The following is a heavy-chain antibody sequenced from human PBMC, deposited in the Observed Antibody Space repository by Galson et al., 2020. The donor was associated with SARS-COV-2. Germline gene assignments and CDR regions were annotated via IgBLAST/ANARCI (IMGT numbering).Heavy chain of an antibody. J-gene: IGHJ6*03. CDR1: GYTFTSYG. Sequence: ASVKVSCKASGYTFTSYGISWVRQAPGQGLEWMGWISAYNGNTNYAQKLQGRVTMTTDTSTSTAYMALRSLRSDDTAVYYCARAGITGTVYYYYYYMDVWGKGTTVTVSS. D-gene: IGHD1-20*01. CDR3: ARAGITGTVYYYYYYMDV. CDR2: ISAYNGNT. V-gene: IGHV1-18*01.